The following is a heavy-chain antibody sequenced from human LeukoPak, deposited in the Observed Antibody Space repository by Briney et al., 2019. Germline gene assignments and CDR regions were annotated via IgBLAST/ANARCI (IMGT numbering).Heavy chain of an antibody. V-gene: IGHV3-21*01. CDR2: ISSSSSYI. CDR3: AREPTVTTGPNFDY. J-gene: IGHJ4*02. CDR1: GFTFSSYS. Sequence: GGSLRLSCAASGFTFSSYSMNWVRQAPGKGLESVSSISSSSSYIYYADSVKGRFTISRDNAKNSLYLQMNSLRAEDTAVYYCAREPTVTTGPNFDYWGQGTLVTVSS. D-gene: IGHD4-17*01.